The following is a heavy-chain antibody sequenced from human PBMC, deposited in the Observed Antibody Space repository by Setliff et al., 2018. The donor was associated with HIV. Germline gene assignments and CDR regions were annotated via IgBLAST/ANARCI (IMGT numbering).Heavy chain of an antibody. D-gene: IGHD1-26*01. CDR1: GFTFSSYA. CDR3: AKDFATVVGAMEYYFDY. CDR2: ISGSGGST. V-gene: IGHV3-23*01. Sequence: GGSLRLSCAASGFTFSSYAMSWVRQAPGKGLEWVSAISGSGGSTYYADSVKGRFSISRDNSKNTLFLQMNNLRPEDTAVYYCAKDFATVVGAMEYYFDYWGQGTLVTVSS. J-gene: IGHJ4*02.